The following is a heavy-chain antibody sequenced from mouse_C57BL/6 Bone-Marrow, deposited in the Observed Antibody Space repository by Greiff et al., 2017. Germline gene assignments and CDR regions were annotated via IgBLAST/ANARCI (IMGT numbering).Heavy chain of an antibody. CDR3: TTFITTVVADY. CDR2: IDPENGDT. J-gene: IGHJ2*01. Sequence: EVQLQQSGAELVRPGASVKLSCTASGFNIKDDYMHWVKQRPEQGLEWIGWIDPENGDTEYASKFQGKATITAAPSSNTAYLQLSSLTSEDTAVYYCTTFITTVVADYWGQGTTRTVSS. CDR1: GFNIKDDY. V-gene: IGHV14-4*01. D-gene: IGHD1-1*01.